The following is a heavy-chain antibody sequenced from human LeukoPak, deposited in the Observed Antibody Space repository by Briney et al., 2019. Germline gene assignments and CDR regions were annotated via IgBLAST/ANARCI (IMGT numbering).Heavy chain of an antibody. Sequence: GGSLRLSCAASGFTFSTYSMNWVRQAPRKGLEWVSYISSSSSSIYYADSVKGRFTISRDNAKNSLFLQMNSLRAEDTAVYYCARLVAITQAFDPWGQGTLVTVSS. CDR2: ISSSSSSI. V-gene: IGHV3-48*04. J-gene: IGHJ5*02. CDR3: ARLVAITQAFDP. CDR1: GFTFSTYS. D-gene: IGHD5-24*01.